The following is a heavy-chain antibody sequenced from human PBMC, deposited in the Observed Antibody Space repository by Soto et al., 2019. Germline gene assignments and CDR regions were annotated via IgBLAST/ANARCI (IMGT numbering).Heavy chain of an antibody. V-gene: IGHV1-24*01. Sequence: APVKVSCKISGHTRTELSIHWVRQAGGKGVESMGGFDPEGDEPICAQTSHSTVTVTEVTVTATAYMALSALSSDDTAVYYCATPSPLRGAMKTNINFDFWRQGTLVTVSS. J-gene: IGHJ4*02. CDR1: GHTRTELS. D-gene: IGHD3-10*01. CDR2: FDPEGDEP. CDR3: ATPSPLRGAMKTNINFDF.